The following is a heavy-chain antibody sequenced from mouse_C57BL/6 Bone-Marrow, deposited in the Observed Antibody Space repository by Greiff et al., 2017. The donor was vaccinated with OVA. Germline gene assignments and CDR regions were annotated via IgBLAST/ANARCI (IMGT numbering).Heavy chain of an antibody. D-gene: IGHD4-1*01. CDR1: GYTFTSYG. V-gene: IGHV1-81*01. J-gene: IGHJ3*01. Sequence: QVQLKESGAELARPGASVKLSCKASGYTFTSYGISWVKQRPGQGLEWIGEIYPRSGNTYYNEKFKGKATLTADKSSSTAYMELRSLTSEDSAVYFCASLTSWFAYWGQGTLVTVSA. CDR2: IYPRSGNT. CDR3: ASLTSWFAY.